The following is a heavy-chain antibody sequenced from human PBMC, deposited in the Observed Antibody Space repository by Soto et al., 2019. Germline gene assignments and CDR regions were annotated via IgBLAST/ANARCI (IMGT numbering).Heavy chain of an antibody. CDR1: GYSFTSYW. Sequence: LGEALKISCKGSGYSFTSYWIGWVRQMPGKGLEWMGIIYPGDSDTRYSPSFQGQVTISADKSISTAYLQWSSLKASDTALYYCARLSQAPVYYYYSMDVWGKGTTVTVSS. V-gene: IGHV5-51*01. J-gene: IGHJ6*03. CDR3: ARLSQAPVYYYYSMDV. CDR2: IYPGDSDT.